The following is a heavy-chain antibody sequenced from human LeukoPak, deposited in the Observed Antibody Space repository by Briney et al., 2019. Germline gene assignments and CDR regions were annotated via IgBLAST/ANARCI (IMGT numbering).Heavy chain of an antibody. CDR3: ARGGSGYLRNYFDS. D-gene: IGHD3-3*01. V-gene: IGHV3-30-3*01. CDR1: AFYFSGYS. Sequence: GGSLRLSCAASAFYFSGYSVNWVRRAPGQGLEWVGFISYDENGKFYSDSVRGRFSMSRDNSKNTLYLQMNSLRPDDTAVYYCARGGSGYLRNYFDSWGQGTLVTVSS. J-gene: IGHJ4*02. CDR2: ISYDENGK.